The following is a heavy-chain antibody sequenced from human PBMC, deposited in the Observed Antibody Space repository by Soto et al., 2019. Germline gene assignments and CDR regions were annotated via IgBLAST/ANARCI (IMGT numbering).Heavy chain of an antibody. Sequence: GGSLRLSCSASGFTFSDENMSWVRQVPGKGLEWVSGISGGGSYIFYADSVQGRFSISRDNPKNSLFLEMNSLRVEDTAVYYCARGSDCQRTSCFFPPHVWGQGTTVTVSS. CDR3: ARGSDCQRTSCFFPPHV. D-gene: IGHD2-2*01. CDR1: GFTFSDEN. V-gene: IGHV3-21*06. J-gene: IGHJ6*02. CDR2: ISGGGSYI.